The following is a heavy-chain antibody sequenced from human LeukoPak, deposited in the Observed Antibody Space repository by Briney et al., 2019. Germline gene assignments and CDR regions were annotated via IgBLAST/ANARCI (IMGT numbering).Heavy chain of an antibody. D-gene: IGHD1-1*01. CDR1: GGSISSYY. CDR3: ARAPTGTGGWNWFDP. CDR2: IYTSGTT. V-gene: IGHV4-4*07. J-gene: IGHJ5*02. Sequence: KPSETLSLTCTVSGGSISSYYWSWIRQPAGKGLELIGRIYTSGTTNYNPSLKSRVTMSVDTSKNQFSPKLSSVTAADTAVYYCARAPTGTGGWNWFDPWGQGTPVTVSS.